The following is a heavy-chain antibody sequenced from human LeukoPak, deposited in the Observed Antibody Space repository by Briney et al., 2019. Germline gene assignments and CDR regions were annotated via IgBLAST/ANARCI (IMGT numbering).Heavy chain of an antibody. Sequence: TSETLSLTCSVSARSVVSSTYDCGWIRQPPGKGLEWIGNIYYSGTTYYNPSLKSRVTISIDASNKQFSLKLLSVVTADTAVYYCVRRDLSFSRPSYFDYWGQGVLVTLSS. CDR3: VRRDLSFSRPSYFDY. D-gene: IGHD2-2*01. CDR1: ARSVVSSTYD. J-gene: IGHJ4*02. CDR2: IYYSGTT. V-gene: IGHV4-39*01.